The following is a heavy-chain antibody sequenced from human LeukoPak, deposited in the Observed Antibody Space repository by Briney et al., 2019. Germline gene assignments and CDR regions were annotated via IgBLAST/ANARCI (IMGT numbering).Heavy chain of an antibody. V-gene: IGHV3-30*04. CDR2: ISPDGNDN. Sequence: PGRTLRLSSAASGFTLRGYAMRSVRQAPGKGQEWVAFISPDGNDNYFADSVKGRFTISRDNWQTTMYLQMNSLRSEDTAIYYCATVPRGEDWQYFDHWGQGTLVTGSS. D-gene: IGHD3-10*01. J-gene: IGHJ4*02. CDR3: ATVPRGEDWQYFDH. CDR1: GFTLRGYA.